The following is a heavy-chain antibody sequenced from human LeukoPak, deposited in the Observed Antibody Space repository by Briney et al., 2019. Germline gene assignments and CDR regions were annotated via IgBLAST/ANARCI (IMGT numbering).Heavy chain of an antibody. Sequence: SETLSLTCAVYGGSFSGYYWSWVRQPPGKGLEWIGYIYHSGSTYYNPSLKSRVTISVDRSKNQFSLKLSSVTAADTAVYYCARVRGIAARTFDYWGQGTLVTVSS. D-gene: IGHD6-13*01. CDR3: ARVRGIAARTFDY. J-gene: IGHJ4*02. CDR2: IYHSGST. CDR1: GGSFSGYY. V-gene: IGHV4-34*01.